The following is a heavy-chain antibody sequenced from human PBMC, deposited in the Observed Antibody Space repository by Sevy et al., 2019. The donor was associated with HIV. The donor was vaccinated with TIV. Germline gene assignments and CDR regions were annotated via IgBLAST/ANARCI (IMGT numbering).Heavy chain of an antibody. CDR1: GFTFSSYS. CDR3: ARDLAAAGTNWFDS. D-gene: IGHD6-13*01. Sequence: GGSLRLSCAASGFTFSSYSMNWVRQAPGKGLEWVSSISSSSSYIYYADSVKGRFTISRDNAKNSLYLQMNSLRAEDTALYYCARDLAAAGTNWFDSWGQGTLVTVSS. V-gene: IGHV3-21*01. J-gene: IGHJ5*01. CDR2: ISSSSSYI.